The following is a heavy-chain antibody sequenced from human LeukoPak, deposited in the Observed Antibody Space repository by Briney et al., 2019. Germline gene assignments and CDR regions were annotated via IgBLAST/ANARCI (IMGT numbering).Heavy chain of an antibody. J-gene: IGHJ6*03. Sequence: SETLSLTCTVSGGSISSSSYYWGWIRQPPGKGLEWIGSIYYSGSTYYNPSLKSRVTISVETSKNQFSLKLSSVTAADTAVYYCARSGVPLGYYYYYYMDVWGKGTTVTVSS. D-gene: IGHD7-27*01. CDR3: ARSGVPLGYYYYYYMDV. V-gene: IGHV4-39*01. CDR1: GGSISSSSYY. CDR2: IYYSGST.